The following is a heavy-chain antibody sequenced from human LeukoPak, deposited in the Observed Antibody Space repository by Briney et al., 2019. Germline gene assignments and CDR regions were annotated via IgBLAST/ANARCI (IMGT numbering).Heavy chain of an antibody. CDR2: IYTSGST. J-gene: IGHJ3*02. D-gene: IGHD6-19*01. Sequence: KASETLSLTCTVSGGSISSYYWSWIRQPAGKGLEWIGRIYTSGSTNYNPSLKSRVTMSVDTSKNQFSLKLSSVTAADTAVYYCARGGSQSPPRGWFFVSTGDAFDIWGQGTMVTVSS. CDR3: ARGGSQSPPRGWFFVSTGDAFDI. CDR1: GGSISSYY. V-gene: IGHV4-4*07.